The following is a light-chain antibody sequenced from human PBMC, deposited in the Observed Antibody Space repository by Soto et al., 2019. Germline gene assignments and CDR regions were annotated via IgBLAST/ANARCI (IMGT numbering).Light chain of an antibody. Sequence: ETVLTQSPGTLSLSPGERATLSCRASHSVSSSSLAWYQQRPGQAPRLLIYGTSSRATGIPDRFSGSGSGTDFTLTINSLEPEDFAVYYCQQRSNWPLTFGGGTKVDIK. CDR2: GTS. V-gene: IGKV3D-20*02. CDR3: QQRSNWPLT. CDR1: HSVSSSS. J-gene: IGKJ4*01.